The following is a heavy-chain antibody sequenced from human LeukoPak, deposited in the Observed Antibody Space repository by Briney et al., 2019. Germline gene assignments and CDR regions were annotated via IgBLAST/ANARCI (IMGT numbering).Heavy chain of an antibody. Sequence: GGSLRLSCAASGFTFSSYAMSWVRQAPGKGLEWVSAISGSGGSTYYADSVKGRFTISRDNSKNTLYLQMNSLRAEDTAVYYRAKNSDYDFWSGMDYYFDYWGQGTLVTVSS. CDR2: ISGSGGST. V-gene: IGHV3-23*01. J-gene: IGHJ4*02. D-gene: IGHD3-3*01. CDR3: AKNSDYDFWSGMDYYFDY. CDR1: GFTFSSYA.